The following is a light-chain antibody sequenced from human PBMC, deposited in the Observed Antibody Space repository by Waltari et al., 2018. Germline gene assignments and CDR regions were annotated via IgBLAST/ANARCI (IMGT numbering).Light chain of an antibody. CDR3: QSADSSGTYV. CDR1: ALPKQY. V-gene: IGLV3-25*03. J-gene: IGLJ2*01. Sequence: SYELTQSPSVSVSPGQTARITCSGDALPKQYAYWYQQKPGQAPVLGIYKDSERPSGSPERFSGSSSGTTVTVTISGVQAEDEADYYCQSADSSGTYVFGGGTKLTVL. CDR2: KDS.